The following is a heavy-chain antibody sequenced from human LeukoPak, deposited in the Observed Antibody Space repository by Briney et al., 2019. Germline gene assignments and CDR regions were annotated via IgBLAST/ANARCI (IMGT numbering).Heavy chain of an antibody. CDR2: ISAYNGNT. V-gene: IGHV1-18*01. Sequence: ASVKVSCKASGYTFTSYGISWVRQAPGQGLEWMGWISAYNGNTNYAQKLQGRVTMTTDTSTSTAYMELRSLRSDDTAVYYCARDGPLGYCGGDCYSVLYDYWGQGTLVTVSS. CDR3: ARDGPLGYCGGDCYSVLYDY. CDR1: GYTFTSYG. J-gene: IGHJ4*02. D-gene: IGHD2-21*02.